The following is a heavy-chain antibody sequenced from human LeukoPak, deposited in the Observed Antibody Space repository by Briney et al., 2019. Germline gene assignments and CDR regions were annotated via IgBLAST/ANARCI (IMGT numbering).Heavy chain of an antibody. D-gene: IGHD3-22*01. CDR1: GFTFSSYG. CDR2: IRYDGSNK. CDR3: AKDNPPLYDSSGLDY. J-gene: IGHJ4*02. V-gene: IGHV3-30*02. Sequence: GSLRLSCAASGFTFSSYGMHWVRQAPGKGLEWVAFIRYDGSNKYYADSVKGRFTISRDNSKNTLYLQMTSLRAEDTAVYYCAKDNPPLYDSSGLDYWGQGTLVTVSS.